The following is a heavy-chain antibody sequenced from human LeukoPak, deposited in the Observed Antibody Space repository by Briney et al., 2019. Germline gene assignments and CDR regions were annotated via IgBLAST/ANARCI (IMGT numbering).Heavy chain of an antibody. CDR2: ISNSAST. CDR3: ARDAEVYLDY. CDR1: SGSISRTIYY. V-gene: IGHV4-31*01. J-gene: IGHJ4*02. Sequence: TPSDTRTVSSGSISRTIYYWSWVRQHPMKGLEWIGYISNSASTSYTPSLRGPLTISVDTYKHQFSLRLSSVTAADTAVYYCARDAEVYLDYWGQGTLVTVSS.